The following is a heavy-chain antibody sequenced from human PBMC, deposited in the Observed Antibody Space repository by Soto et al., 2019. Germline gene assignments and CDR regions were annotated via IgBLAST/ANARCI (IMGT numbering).Heavy chain of an antibody. CDR2: MSGSSDKI. CDR3: SIDSGPSPVDAFDI. J-gene: IGHJ3*02. V-gene: IGHV3-23*01. CDR1: GFIFSPFA. D-gene: IGHD1-26*01. Sequence: GGSLRLSCSASGFIFSPFAISWVRQAPGKGMEWVSHMSGSSDKIFYSDSVKGRFTISRNNSKNTLYLELNSLRVEDTALYYCSIDSGPSPVDAFDIWGQGTMVTVSS.